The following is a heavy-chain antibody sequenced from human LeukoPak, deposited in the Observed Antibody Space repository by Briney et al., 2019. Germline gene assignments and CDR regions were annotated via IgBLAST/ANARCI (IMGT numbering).Heavy chain of an antibody. J-gene: IGHJ6*03. CDR2: IKQDGSEK. D-gene: IGHD6-13*01. CDR1: GFTFSSYW. CDR3: ARVEQLVRYYYYYCYMDV. Sequence: PGGSLRLSCAASGFTFSSYWMSWVRQAPGKGLEWVANIKQDGSEKYYVDSVKGRFTISRDNAKNSLYLQMNSLRAEDTAVYYCARVEQLVRYYYYYCYMDVWGKGTTVTVSS. V-gene: IGHV3-7*01.